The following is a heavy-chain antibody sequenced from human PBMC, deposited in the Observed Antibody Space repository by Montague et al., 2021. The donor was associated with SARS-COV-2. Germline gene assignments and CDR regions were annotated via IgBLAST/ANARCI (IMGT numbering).Heavy chain of an antibody. V-gene: IGHV4-4*07. CDR3: ARDYSHCSGGSCVFDY. D-gene: IGHD2-15*01. CDR1: GGSISNYY. J-gene: IGHJ4*02. Sequence: SETLSLTCTVSGGSISNYYWSWIRQPAGKGLEWIGRIYSSGSTNYNPSLKSRISMSVDTSKNQFSLKPSSVTAADTAIYYCARDYSHCSGGSCVFDYWGQRTLVTVSS. CDR2: IYSSGST.